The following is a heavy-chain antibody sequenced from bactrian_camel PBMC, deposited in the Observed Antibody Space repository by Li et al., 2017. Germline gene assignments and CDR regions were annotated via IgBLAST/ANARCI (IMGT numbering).Heavy chain of an antibody. D-gene: IGHD3*01. CDR2: INSAGGST. V-gene: IGHV3S40*01. Sequence: VQLVESGGGLVQPGGSLRLSCTTSGFTASKYSMTWVRLLPGKGLEWVSTINSAGGSTYSADSVKGQFTISRDNAKLTVYLQLNSLKSEDTALYYCATALQSGGYGQYEYHVWGQGTQVTVS. CDR1: GFTASKYS. CDR3: ATALQSGGYGQYEYHV. J-gene: IGHJ4*01.